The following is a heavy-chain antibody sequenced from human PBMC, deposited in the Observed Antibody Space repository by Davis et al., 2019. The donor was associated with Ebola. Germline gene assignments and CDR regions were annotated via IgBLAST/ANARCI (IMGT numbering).Heavy chain of an antibody. V-gene: IGHV3-48*02. CDR1: GFTFIGHW. Sequence: GESLKISCAASGFTFIGHWMSWVRQAPGKGLEWVAYISGGYTYYAESVKGRFTISRDSAKDSLYLHMDSLRDDDTAVYYCARVYNWGFDFWGQGTLVTVSS. J-gene: IGHJ4*02. CDR2: ISGGYT. D-gene: IGHD1-20*01. CDR3: ARVYNWGFDF.